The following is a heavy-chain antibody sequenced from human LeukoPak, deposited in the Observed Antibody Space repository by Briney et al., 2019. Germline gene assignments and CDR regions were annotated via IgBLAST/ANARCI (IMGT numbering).Heavy chain of an antibody. D-gene: IGHD1-26*01. CDR3: ARGSRIVGAPPDY. CDR1: GFIFSSFT. Sequence: GGSLRLSCAASGFIFSSFTMNWVRQAPGKGLEWVSSISSSSSYIYSGDSVQGRFTISRDNAKNSLYLQMNSLRAEDTAVYYCARGSRIVGAPPDYWGQGTLVTISS. V-gene: IGHV3-21*01. CDR2: ISSSSSYI. J-gene: IGHJ4*02.